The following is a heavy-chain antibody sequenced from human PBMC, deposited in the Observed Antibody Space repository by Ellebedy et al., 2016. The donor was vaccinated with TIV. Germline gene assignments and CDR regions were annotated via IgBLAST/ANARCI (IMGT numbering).Heavy chain of an antibody. V-gene: IGHV3-23*01. CDR1: GFTFSSYA. CDR2: ISGSGGST. Sequence: GESLKISCAASGFTFSSYAMSWVHQAPGKGLEWVSAISGSGGSTYYADSVKGRFTISRDNSKNTLYLQMNSLRAEDTAVYYCAKVGSSSSANYYGMDGWGQGTTVTVSS. J-gene: IGHJ6*02. CDR3: AKVGSSSSANYYGMDG. D-gene: IGHD6-13*01.